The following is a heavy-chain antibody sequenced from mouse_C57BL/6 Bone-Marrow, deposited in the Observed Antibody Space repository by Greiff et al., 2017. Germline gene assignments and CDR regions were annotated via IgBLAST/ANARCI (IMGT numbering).Heavy chain of an antibody. D-gene: IGHD2-3*01. J-gene: IGHJ2*01. Sequence: EVQLVESGGGLVKPGGSLKLSCAASGFTFSSYAMSWVRQTPEKRLEWVATISDGGSYTYYPDNVKGRFTISRDNAKNNLYLQMSNLKSEDTAMYYCARVSIYFDYWGQGTTLTVSS. CDR1: GFTFSSYA. CDR3: ARVSIYFDY. CDR2: ISDGGSYT. V-gene: IGHV5-4*01.